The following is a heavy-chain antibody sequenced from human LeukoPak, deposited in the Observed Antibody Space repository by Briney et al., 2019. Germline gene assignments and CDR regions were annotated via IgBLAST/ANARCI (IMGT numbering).Heavy chain of an antibody. CDR2: INSDGSST. CDR3: ARVRATYCGGDCYSYFQH. Sequence: GGSLRLSCAASGFTFSSYWMHWVRQAPGKGLVWVSRINSDGSSTSCADSVKGRFTISRDNSKNTLYLQMNSLRAEDTAVYYCARVRATYCGGDCYSYFQHWGQGTLVTVSS. J-gene: IGHJ1*01. D-gene: IGHD2-21*02. CDR1: GFTFSSYW. V-gene: IGHV3-74*01.